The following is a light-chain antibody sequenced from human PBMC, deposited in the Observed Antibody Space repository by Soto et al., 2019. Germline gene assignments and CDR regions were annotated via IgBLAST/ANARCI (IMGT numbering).Light chain of an antibody. CDR1: TGPGSSGHY. J-gene: IGLJ2*01. CDR2: DTF. CDR3: LLSLNTIGV. V-gene: IGLV7-46*01. Sequence: QAVVTQEPSLTLSPGGTVTLTCGSSTGPGSSGHYVYWFQQKPGQAARTLIYDTFNTHPWTPARFSGSLLGGKAALTLSGAQPEDEADYFCLLSLNTIGVFGGGTKVTVL.